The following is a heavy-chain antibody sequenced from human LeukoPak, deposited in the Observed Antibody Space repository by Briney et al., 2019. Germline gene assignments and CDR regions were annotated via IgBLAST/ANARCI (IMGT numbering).Heavy chain of an antibody. CDR2: ISTGSSTI. V-gene: IGHV3-48*02. CDR3: ARVAEIQLWLRSAFDY. CDR1: GFTFSTYS. D-gene: IGHD5-18*01. J-gene: IGHJ4*02. Sequence: VGSLRLSCAASGFTFSTYSMNWVRQAPGKGLEWVSFISTGSSTIYYADSVKGRFTISRDNAKNSLYLQMSSLRDEDTAVYYCARVAEIQLWLRSAFDYWGQGTLVTVS.